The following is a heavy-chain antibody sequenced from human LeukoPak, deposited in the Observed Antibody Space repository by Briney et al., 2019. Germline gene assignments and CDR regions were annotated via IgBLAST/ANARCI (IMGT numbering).Heavy chain of an antibody. D-gene: IGHD2-15*01. CDR2: IYPGDSDT. V-gene: IGHV5-51*01. CDR3: ARHLSFPYCSGGSCYSDYYYYMDV. CDR1: GYSFTSYW. Sequence: GESLKISCKGSGYSFTSYWIGWVRQMPGKGLEWMGIIYPGDSDTRYSPSFQGQVTISADKSISTAYLQWSSLKASDTAMSYCARHLSFPYCSGGSCYSDYYYYMDVWGKGTTVTVSS. J-gene: IGHJ6*03.